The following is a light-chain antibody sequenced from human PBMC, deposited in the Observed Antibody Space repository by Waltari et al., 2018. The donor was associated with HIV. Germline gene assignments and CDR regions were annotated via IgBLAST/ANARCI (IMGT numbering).Light chain of an antibody. J-gene: IGLJ2*01. CDR2: DNN. Sequence: QSVLTQPPSVSAAPRQKVTISCSGTSPNIGNNFVSWYQQLPETAPKLLIYDNNKRPSGIPDRFSGSKSGTSATLGITGLQTGDEADYFCATWDRSLSRVIFGGGTRLTVL. V-gene: IGLV1-51*01. CDR3: ATWDRSLSRVI. CDR1: SPNIGNNF.